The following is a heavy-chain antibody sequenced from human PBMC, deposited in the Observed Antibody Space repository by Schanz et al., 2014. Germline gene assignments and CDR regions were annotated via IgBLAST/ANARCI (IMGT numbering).Heavy chain of an antibody. CDR2: IYTDGST. CDR3: AREDCSATSCYFRY. D-gene: IGHD2-21*01. V-gene: IGHV3-66*01. J-gene: IGHJ4*02. Sequence: EVQLVESGGGLVQPGGSLRLSCAASGFTVSKNYMSWVRQAPGKGLEWVSIIYTDGSTYYADSVRDRFTISRDNGKKSLYLQMNSLRAEDTAVYYCAREDCSATSCYFRYWGQGTLDTVSS. CDR1: GFTVSKNY.